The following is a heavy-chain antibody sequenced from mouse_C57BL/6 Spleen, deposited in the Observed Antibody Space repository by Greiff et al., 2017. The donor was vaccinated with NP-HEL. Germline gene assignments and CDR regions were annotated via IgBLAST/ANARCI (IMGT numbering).Heavy chain of an antibody. CDR2: IDPEDGET. J-gene: IGHJ1*03. CDR3: ARGSDYGSSPWYFDV. D-gene: IGHD1-1*01. CDR1: GFNIKDYY. V-gene: IGHV14-2*01. Sequence: EVQLQQSGAELVKPGASVKLSCTASGFNIKDYYMHWVKQRTEQGLEWIGRIDPEDGETKYAPKCQGKATITADTSSNTAYLQLSSLTSADTAVYYCARGSDYGSSPWYFDVWGTGTTVTVAS.